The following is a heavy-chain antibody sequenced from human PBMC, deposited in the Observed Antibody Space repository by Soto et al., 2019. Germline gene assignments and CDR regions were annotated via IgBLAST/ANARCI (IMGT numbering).Heavy chain of an antibody. V-gene: IGHV4-30-2*01. J-gene: IGHJ5*02. CDR1: GGSFSTGGYS. D-gene: IGHD3-22*01. CDR2: ICDGGPT. Sequence: QLQLQESGSGLVRPSQTLSLTCGVSGGSFSTGGYSWGWIRQPPGEGLEWIGNICDGGPTIYNPSLNSRVTMSIDRSKNQFSLRVTSVTAADTAVYYCVGRYDSGDYFYDHWGQGTLVTVSS. CDR3: VGRYDSGDYFYDH.